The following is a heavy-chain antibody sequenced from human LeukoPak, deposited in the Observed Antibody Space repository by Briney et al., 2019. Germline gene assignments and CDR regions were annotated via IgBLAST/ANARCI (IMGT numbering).Heavy chain of an antibody. D-gene: IGHD3-10*01. J-gene: IGHJ5*02. CDR1: GFTFSSYE. V-gene: IGHV3-7*01. CDR3: ARYYYGSGTSFDP. Sequence: PGGSLRLSCAASGFTFSSYEMNWVRQAPGKGLEWVANIKKDGSEKHYVESVRGRFTISRDNAKNSLYLEMNSLRAEDTAVFYCARYYYGSGTSFDPWGQGTLVTVSS. CDR2: IKKDGSEK.